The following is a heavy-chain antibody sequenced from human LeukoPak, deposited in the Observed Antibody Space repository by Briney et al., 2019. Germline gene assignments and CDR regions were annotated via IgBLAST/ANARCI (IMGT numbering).Heavy chain of an antibody. V-gene: IGHV3-48*04. CDR3: ARDGGSGILD. CDR2: ISSNGSPI. D-gene: IGHD3-10*01. Sequence: GRSLRLSCAASGFTFSSYSINWVRQAPGKGLEWVSYISSNGSPIFYADSVKGRFTISRDNAKNSLSLLMNSLRAEDTAVYYCARDGGSGILDWGQGTLVTVSS. CDR1: GFTFSSYS. J-gene: IGHJ4*02.